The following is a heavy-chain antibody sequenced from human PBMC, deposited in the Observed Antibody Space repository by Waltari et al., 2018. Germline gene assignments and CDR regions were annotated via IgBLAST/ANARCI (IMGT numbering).Heavy chain of an antibody. Sequence: QVQLVQSGAEVKKPGFSVEVSCEASGGTFSSYAISWVRQAPGQGVEWMGGMIPIFVTANYEQKFQGRVTITADKSTITAYMELSSLRSDDTAVYYCARGSAGYDSSGRPYAFDIWVQGPMVTVSS. CDR1: GGTFSSYA. V-gene: IGHV1-69*14. D-gene: IGHD3-22*01. J-gene: IGHJ3*02. CDR3: ARGSAGYDSSGRPYAFDI. CDR2: MIPIFVTA.